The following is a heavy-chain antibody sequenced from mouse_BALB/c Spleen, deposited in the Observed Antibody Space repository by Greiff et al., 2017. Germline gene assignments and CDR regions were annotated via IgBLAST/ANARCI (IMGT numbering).Heavy chain of an antibody. Sequence: DVKLQESGPGLVKPSQSLSLTCTVTGYSITSDYAWNWIRQFPGNKLEWMGYISYSGSTSYNPSLKSRISITRDTSKNQFFLQLNSVTTEDTATYYCAQEGGDYWGQGTTLTVSS. CDR3: AQEGGDY. CDR2: ISYSGST. J-gene: IGHJ2*01. V-gene: IGHV3-2*02. CDR1: GYSITSDYA. D-gene: IGHD1-1*02.